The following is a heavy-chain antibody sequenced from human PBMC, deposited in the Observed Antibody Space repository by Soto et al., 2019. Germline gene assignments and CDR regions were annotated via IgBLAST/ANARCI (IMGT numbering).Heavy chain of an antibody. Sequence: SETLSLTCTVSGGSITTGGYYWSWIRQLPGKGLEWIGHRYYSESAYYNPSLKSRVSISLDTSKNQFSLKLSFVTAADTAMYYCARTKCSGGSCYSWSLDYWGQGTPVTVSS. D-gene: IGHD2-15*01. CDR1: GGSITTGGYY. CDR2: RYYSESA. CDR3: ARTKCSGGSCYSWSLDY. J-gene: IGHJ4*02. V-gene: IGHV4-31*03.